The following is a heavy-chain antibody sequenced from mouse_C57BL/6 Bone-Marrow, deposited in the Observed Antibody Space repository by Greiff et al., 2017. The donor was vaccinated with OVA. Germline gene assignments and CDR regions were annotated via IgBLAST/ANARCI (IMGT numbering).Heavy chain of an antibody. V-gene: IGHV1-69*01. CDR1: GYTFTSYW. CDR3: ARGGTPFAY. J-gene: IGHJ3*01. D-gene: IGHD3-3*01. CDR2: IDPSDSDT. Sequence: QVQLQQPGAELVMPGASVKLSCKASGYTFTSYWMHWVKQRPGQGLEWIGEIDPSDSDTNYNQKFKGKSTLTVDKSSSTAYMQLSSLTSEDSAVDYCARGGTPFAYWGQGTLVTVSA.